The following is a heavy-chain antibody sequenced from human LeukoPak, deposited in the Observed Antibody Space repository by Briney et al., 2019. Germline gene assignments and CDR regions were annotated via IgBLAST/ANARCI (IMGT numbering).Heavy chain of an antibody. D-gene: IGHD3-3*01. J-gene: IGHJ4*02. Sequence: PSETLSLTCTVSGGSISSYYWSWIRQPAGKGLEWIGRIYTSGSTSYNPSLKSRVTISLDTSKNQFSLKLSSVTAADTAVYYCARDQGKLRPYYFDYWGQGTLVTVSS. V-gene: IGHV4-4*07. CDR2: IYTSGST. CDR1: GGSISSYY. CDR3: ARDQGKLRPYYFDY.